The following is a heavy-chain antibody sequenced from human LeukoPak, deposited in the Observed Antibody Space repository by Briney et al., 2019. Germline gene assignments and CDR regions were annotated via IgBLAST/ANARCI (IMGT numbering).Heavy chain of an antibody. D-gene: IGHD7-27*01. V-gene: IGHV3-74*01. J-gene: IGHJ4*02. Sequence: PGGSLRLSCAASGFTFSSYWMYWVRQTPGEGLVWVSRISPDGSETVNADSVEGRFTISRDNAKNTLFLQMNRLRAEDTAVYYCATYNWGIPRVYWGQGTLVTVSS. CDR3: ATYNWGIPRVY. CDR2: ISPDGSET. CDR1: GFTFSSYW.